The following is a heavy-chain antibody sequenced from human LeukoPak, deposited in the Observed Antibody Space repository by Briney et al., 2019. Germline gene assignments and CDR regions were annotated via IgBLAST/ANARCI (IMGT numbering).Heavy chain of an antibody. V-gene: IGHV4-59*02. CDR1: GGSVTGYY. CDR3: ASSGDLLSLVSSFDY. Sequence: PSETLSLTCTVSGGSVTGYYWNWIRQSPGKGLEWIGYIHNSGNTRSNPSLQSRVTLSVDTSRNHFSLKLSSVTAADTAMYYCASSGDLLSLVSSFDYWGQGTLVTVSS. D-gene: IGHD1-26*01. CDR2: IHNSGNT. J-gene: IGHJ4*02.